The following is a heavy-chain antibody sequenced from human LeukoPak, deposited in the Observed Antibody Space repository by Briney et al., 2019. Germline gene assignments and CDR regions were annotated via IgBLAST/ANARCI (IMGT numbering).Heavy chain of an antibody. CDR2: IIPIFGTA. D-gene: IGHD6-6*01. Sequence: SVKVSCKASGGTFSSYAIRWVRQAPGQGLEWMGGIIPIFGTANYAQKFQGRVTITTDESTSTAYMELSSLRSEDTAVYYCARIDSSSYRLNYWGQGTLVTVSS. J-gene: IGHJ4*02. CDR1: GGTFSSYA. CDR3: ARIDSSSYRLNY. V-gene: IGHV1-69*05.